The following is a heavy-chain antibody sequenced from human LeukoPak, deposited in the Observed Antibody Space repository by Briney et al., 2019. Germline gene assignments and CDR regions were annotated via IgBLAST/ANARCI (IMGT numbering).Heavy chain of an antibody. J-gene: IGHJ5*02. CDR1: GFTFGGYA. V-gene: IGHV3-23*01. Sequence: GGSLRLSCAASGFTFGGYAMSWVRQAPGKGLEWVSAISGSGGSTYYADSVKGRFTISRDNSKNTLYLQMNSLRAEDTAVYYCAKMGAGTTSRWFDPWGQGTLVTVSS. CDR2: ISGSGGST. CDR3: AKMGAGTTSRWFDP. D-gene: IGHD1-7*01.